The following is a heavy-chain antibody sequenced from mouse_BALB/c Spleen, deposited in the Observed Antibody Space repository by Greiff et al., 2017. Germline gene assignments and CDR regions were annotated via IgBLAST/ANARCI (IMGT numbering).Heavy chain of an antibody. CDR1: GFTFSSFG. J-gene: IGHJ4*01. V-gene: IGHV5-17*02. CDR2: ISSGSSTI. Sequence: EVQLVESGGGLVQPGGSRKLSCAASGFTFSSFGMHWVRQAPEKGLEWVAYISSGSSTIYYADTVKGRFTISRDNPKNTLFLQMTSLRSEDTAMYYCARSREYAMDYWGQGTSVTVSS. CDR3: ARSREYAMDY.